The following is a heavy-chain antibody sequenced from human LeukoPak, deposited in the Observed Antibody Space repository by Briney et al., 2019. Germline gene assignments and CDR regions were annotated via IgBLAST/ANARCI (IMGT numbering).Heavy chain of an antibody. CDR2: ISYDGSNK. D-gene: IGHD2-15*01. CDR1: GFTFSSYG. J-gene: IGHJ4*02. V-gene: IGHV3-30*18. CDR3: AKPPIGCSGGSCYAGLDY. Sequence: GGSLRLSCAASGFTFSSYGMHWVRQAPGKGLEWVAVISYDGSNKYYADSVKGRFTISRDNPKNTLYLQMNSLRAEDTAVYYCAKPPIGCSGGSCYAGLDYWGQGTLVTVSS.